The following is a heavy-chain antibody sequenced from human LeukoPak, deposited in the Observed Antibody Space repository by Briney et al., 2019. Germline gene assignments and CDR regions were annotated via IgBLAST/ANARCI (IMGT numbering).Heavy chain of an antibody. CDR2: ISGSGGST. Sequence: GSSLRLSCAASGFTFSNYAMSWVRQAPGKGLEWVSAISGSGGSTYYADSVKGRFTISRDNSKNTLYLQMNSLRAEDTAVYYCAKSPGPTVTTIDYWGQGTLVTVSS. V-gene: IGHV3-23*01. J-gene: IGHJ4*02. D-gene: IGHD4-17*01. CDR1: GFTFSNYA. CDR3: AKSPGPTVTTIDY.